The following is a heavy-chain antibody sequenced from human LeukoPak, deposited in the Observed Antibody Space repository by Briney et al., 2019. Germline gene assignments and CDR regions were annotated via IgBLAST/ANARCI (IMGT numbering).Heavy chain of an antibody. V-gene: IGHV1-69*04. Sequence: KPPRGTFTSSALSRVREGPGPGLECMRRIIPILGIANYAQKFQGRVTITADKSTSTAYMELSSLRSEDTAVYYCARVYCGGDCYSHYYYYGMDAWGQGTTVTVSS. CDR3: ARVYCGGDCYSHYYYYGMDA. D-gene: IGHD2-21*02. J-gene: IGHJ6*02. CDR2: IIPILGIA. CDR1: RGTFTSSA.